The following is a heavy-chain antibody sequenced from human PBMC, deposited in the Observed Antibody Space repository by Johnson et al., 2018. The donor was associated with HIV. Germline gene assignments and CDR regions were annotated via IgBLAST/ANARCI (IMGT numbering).Heavy chain of an antibody. CDR3: ARDLNFQWEHKGQVEGDDAFDI. J-gene: IGHJ3*02. Sequence: QEQLVESGGGLVKPGGSLRLSCAASGFTFSDYYMSWIRQAPGKGLEWVSYISSSGSTIYYADSVKGRFTISRDNAKNSLYLQMNSLRAEDTAVYYCARDLNFQWEHKGQVEGDDAFDIWGQGTMVTVSS. D-gene: IGHD1-26*01. V-gene: IGHV3-11*04. CDR2: ISSSGSTI. CDR1: GFTFSDYY.